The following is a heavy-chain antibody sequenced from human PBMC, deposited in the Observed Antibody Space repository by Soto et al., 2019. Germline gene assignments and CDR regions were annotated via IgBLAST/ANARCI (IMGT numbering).Heavy chain of an antibody. J-gene: IGHJ4*02. D-gene: IGHD4-17*01. CDR3: ASSATGLYGDYN. CDR2: INSDGSNI. CDR1: GFTFTNYW. Sequence: EVQLVESGGGLVQPGGSLKLSCAASGFTFTNYWIHWVHQAPGKGLVWVSRINSDGSNINYADFVKGRFTISRDNAKTPVYLQMTSLRAEDTAVYFCASSATGLYGDYNWGQGALVTVSS. V-gene: IGHV3-74*01.